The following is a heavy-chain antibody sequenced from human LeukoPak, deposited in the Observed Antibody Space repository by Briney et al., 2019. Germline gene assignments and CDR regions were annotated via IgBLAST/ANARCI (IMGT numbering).Heavy chain of an antibody. J-gene: IGHJ5*02. D-gene: IGHD5-18*01. Sequence: SETLSLTCTVSGASISSVCWSWIRQPPGKGLEWIGYIYYSGSTYYNPSLKSRVTISVDTSKNQFSLKLSSVTAADTAVYYCASYFDTAMDNWFDPWGQGTLVTVSS. CDR1: GASISSVC. CDR2: IYYSGST. CDR3: ASYFDTAMDNWFDP. V-gene: IGHV4-30-4*08.